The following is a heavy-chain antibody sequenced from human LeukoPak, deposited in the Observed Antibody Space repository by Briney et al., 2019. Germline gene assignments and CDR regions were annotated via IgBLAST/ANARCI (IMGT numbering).Heavy chain of an antibody. CDR2: IYSSGST. J-gene: IGHJ5*02. CDR1: GGSISSGSYY. CDR3: ARGLVVTPSNWFDP. Sequence: TLSLTCTVSGGSISSGSYYWSWIRQPAGKGLEWIGRIYSSGSTNYNPSLKSRVTISVDTSKNQFSLKLTSVTAADTAVYYCARGLVVTPSNWFDPWGQGNLVPVSS. V-gene: IGHV4-61*02. D-gene: IGHD3-22*01.